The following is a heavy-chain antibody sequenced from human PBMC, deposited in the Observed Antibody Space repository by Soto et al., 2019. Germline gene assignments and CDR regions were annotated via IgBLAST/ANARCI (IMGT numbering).Heavy chain of an antibody. CDR1: GFTFSSYA. J-gene: IGHJ4*02. Sequence: GGSLRLSCAASGFTFSSYAMSWFRQAPGKGLEWVSAISGSGGSTYYADSVKGRFTISRDNSKNTLYLQMNSLRAEDTAVYYCAKDWRKWEDIVVVPAAIGILFDYWGQRTLVTVSS. CDR2: ISGSGGST. D-gene: IGHD2-2*01. V-gene: IGHV3-23*01. CDR3: AKDWRKWEDIVVVPAAIGILFDY.